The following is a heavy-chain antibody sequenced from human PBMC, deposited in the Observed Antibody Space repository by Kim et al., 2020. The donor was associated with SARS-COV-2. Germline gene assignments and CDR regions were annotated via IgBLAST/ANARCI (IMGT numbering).Heavy chain of an antibody. V-gene: IGHV1-18*01. J-gene: IGHJ4*02. CDR1: GYTFNEYG. CDR2: ISAYNGNT. D-gene: IGHD4-17*01. Sequence: ASVKVSCKASGYTFNEYGITWARQAPGQGLEWMGWISAYNGNTKYAQNFQDRVTLSTDTSTSTAYMDLRSLRSDDTAVYFCARGGGGYGDYAHYLKFWGQGTLVTVSS. CDR3: ARGGGGYGDYAHYLKF.